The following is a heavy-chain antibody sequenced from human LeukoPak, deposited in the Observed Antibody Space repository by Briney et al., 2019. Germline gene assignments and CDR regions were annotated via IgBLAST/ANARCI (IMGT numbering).Heavy chain of an antibody. D-gene: IGHD2-2*01. CDR3: ARGGRALGYCSSTSCSEAFDP. J-gene: IGHJ5*02. CDR1: GVSMSSGSYY. V-gene: IGHV4-61*02. Sequence: SQTLSLTCAVSGVSMSSGSYYWSWIRQPAGKGLEWIGRISTSGSTNYNPSLKSRVTISVDTSKNQFSLKLSSVTAADTAVYYCARGGRALGYCSSTSCSEAFDPWGQGTLVTVSS. CDR2: ISTSGST.